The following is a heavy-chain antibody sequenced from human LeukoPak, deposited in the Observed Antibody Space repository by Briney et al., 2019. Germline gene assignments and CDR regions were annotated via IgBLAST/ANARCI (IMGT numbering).Heavy chain of an antibody. D-gene: IGHD3-22*01. V-gene: IGHV3-30*02. Sequence: TGGSLRLSCAASGFTFSSYGMHWVRQAPGKGREWVAFIRYDGSNKYYADSVKGRFTISRDNSKNTLYLQMNSLRAEDTAVYYCAKGAPTYYYDSSGYYSFDYWGQGTLVTVSS. CDR3: AKGAPTYYYDSSGYYSFDY. J-gene: IGHJ4*02. CDR1: GFTFSSYG. CDR2: IRYDGSNK.